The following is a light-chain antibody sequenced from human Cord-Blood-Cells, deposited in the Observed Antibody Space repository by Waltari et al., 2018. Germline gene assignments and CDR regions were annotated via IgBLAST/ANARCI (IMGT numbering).Light chain of an antibody. CDR2: DAS. V-gene: IGKV1-13*02. CDR1: QVISSA. J-gene: IGKJ2*01. CDR3: QQFNSYPQT. Sequence: AIKLTQSPCSPSASVGDNGPITCRASQVISSALAWYQQKPGKAPKLLIYDASSLESGVPSRFSGSGSGTDFTLTISSLQPEDFATYYCQQFNSYPQTFGQGTKLEIK.